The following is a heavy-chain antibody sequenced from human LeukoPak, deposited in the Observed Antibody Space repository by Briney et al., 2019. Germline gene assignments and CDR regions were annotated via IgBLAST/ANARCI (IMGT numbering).Heavy chain of an antibody. CDR1: GLTFSSYS. CDR2: ISSSSSYI. Sequence: GRSLRLSCAASGLTFSSYSMNWVRQAPGKGLEWVSSISSSSSYIYYADSVKGRFTISRDNAKNSLYLQMNSLRAEDTAVYYCARVGCSSTSCYDMDYWGQGTLVTVSS. V-gene: IGHV3-21*01. J-gene: IGHJ4*02. D-gene: IGHD2-2*01. CDR3: ARVGCSSTSCYDMDY.